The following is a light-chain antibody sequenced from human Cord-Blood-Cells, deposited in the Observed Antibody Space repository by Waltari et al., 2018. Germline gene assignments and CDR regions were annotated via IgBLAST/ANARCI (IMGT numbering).Light chain of an antibody. V-gene: IGKV1-33*01. J-gene: IGKJ4*01. CDR2: DAS. CDR3: QQYDNLPLT. Sequence: DIQMPQSPSSLSASVGDRVTIICQASQDISNYLNWYQQKPGKAPKLLIYDASNLETGVPSRFSGSGSGTDFTFTISSLQPEDIATYYCQQYDNLPLTFGGGTKVEIK. CDR1: QDISNY.